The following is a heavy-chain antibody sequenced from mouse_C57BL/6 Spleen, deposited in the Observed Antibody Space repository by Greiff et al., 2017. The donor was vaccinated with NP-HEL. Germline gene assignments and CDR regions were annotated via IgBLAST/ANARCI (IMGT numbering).Heavy chain of an antibody. Sequence: VQVVESGAELVKPGASVKISCKASGYAFSSYWMNWVKQRPGKGLEWIGQIYPGDGDTNYNGKFKGKATLTADKSSSTAYMQLSSLTSEDSAVYFCARSLTGYYAMDYWGQGTSVTVSS. V-gene: IGHV1-80*01. CDR2: IYPGDGDT. CDR3: ARSLTGYYAMDY. CDR1: GYAFSSYW. J-gene: IGHJ4*01. D-gene: IGHD4-1*01.